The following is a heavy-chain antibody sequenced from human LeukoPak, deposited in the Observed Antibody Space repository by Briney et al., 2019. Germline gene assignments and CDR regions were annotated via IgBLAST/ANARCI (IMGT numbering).Heavy chain of an antibody. CDR2: IAYDASNK. J-gene: IGHJ5*01. CDR1: GFTFSSYG. Sequence: GGSLRLSCAASGFTFSSYGMHWVRQAPGEGLEWVAVIAYDASNKYYADSVKGRFTISRDNSKDTLFLQMNSLRAEDTAVYYCAKNRIPAAITPDSWGQGTLVTVSS. V-gene: IGHV3-30*18. D-gene: IGHD2-2*02. CDR3: AKNRIPAAITPDS.